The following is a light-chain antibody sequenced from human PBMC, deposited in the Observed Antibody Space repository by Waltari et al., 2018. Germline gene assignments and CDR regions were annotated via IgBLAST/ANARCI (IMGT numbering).Light chain of an antibody. CDR2: VVT. CDR1: SSDVGRHNY. Sequence: QSALTQPASVSGSPGQSITISCTGTSSDVGRHNYVSWYQQYPGKVPTLLIFVVTNRPSVVSHRFSGCKSGNTASLTISGLQAEDESDYYCCSFTTRSTWVFGGGTKLTVL. V-gene: IGLV2-14*01. J-gene: IGLJ3*02. CDR3: CSFTTRSTWV.